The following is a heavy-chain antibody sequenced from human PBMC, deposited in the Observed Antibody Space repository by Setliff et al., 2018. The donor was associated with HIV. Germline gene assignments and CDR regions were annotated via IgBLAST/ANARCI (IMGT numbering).Heavy chain of an antibody. CDR3: ASARIPTGGTSTSFDY. CDR1: GFTFSDYY. Sequence: GGSLRLSCAASGFTFSDYYLHWIRQAPGKGLEWVSYISSSGSTIYNADSETGRFTISRDNAKNSLYLQMNSLRPEDTAVYHCASARIPTGGTSTSFDYWGQGTLVTVSS. CDR2: ISSSGSTI. V-gene: IGHV3-11*01. J-gene: IGHJ4*02. D-gene: IGHD1-1*01.